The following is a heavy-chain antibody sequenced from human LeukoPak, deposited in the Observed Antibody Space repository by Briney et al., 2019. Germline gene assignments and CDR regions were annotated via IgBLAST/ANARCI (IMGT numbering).Heavy chain of an antibody. Sequence: SETLSLTCAVYGGSFSGYYWSWIRQPPGKGLELIGEINHSGSTNYNPSLKSRVTISVDTSKNQFSLQLRSVTAADTAVYYCARRLVVVVADTRVWGSHWFDPWGQGTLVTVSS. J-gene: IGHJ5*02. D-gene: IGHD2-15*01. CDR1: GGSFSGYY. CDR3: ARRLVVVVADTRVWGSHWFDP. CDR2: INHSGST. V-gene: IGHV4-34*01.